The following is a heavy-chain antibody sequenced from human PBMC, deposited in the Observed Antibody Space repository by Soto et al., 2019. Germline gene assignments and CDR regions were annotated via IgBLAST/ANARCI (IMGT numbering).Heavy chain of an antibody. D-gene: IGHD2-21*02. CDR1: GFTFSSYA. J-gene: IGHJ4*02. CDR2: ISYDGSNK. V-gene: IGHV3-30-3*01. CDR3: ARIAPSLCGGDCYYDY. Sequence: QVQLVESGGGVVQPGRSLRLSCAASGFTFSSYAMHRVRQAPGKGLEWVAVISYDGSNKYYADSVKGRFTISRDNSKNTLYLQMISLRAEDTAVYYCARIAPSLCGGDCYYDYWGQGTLVTVSS.